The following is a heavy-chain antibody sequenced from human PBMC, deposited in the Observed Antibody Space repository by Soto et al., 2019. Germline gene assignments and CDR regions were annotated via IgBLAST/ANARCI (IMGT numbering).Heavy chain of an antibody. V-gene: IGHV3-9*01. D-gene: IGHD4-4*01. Sequence: PGGSLRLSCAASGFTFDDYAMHWVRQAPGKGLEWVSGISWNSGSIGYADSVKGRFTISRDNAKNSLYLQMNSLRAEDTALYYWAKDIRATVTTLDYWGQGTLVTVSS. CDR1: GFTFDDYA. CDR2: ISWNSGSI. CDR3: AKDIRATVTTLDY. J-gene: IGHJ4*02.